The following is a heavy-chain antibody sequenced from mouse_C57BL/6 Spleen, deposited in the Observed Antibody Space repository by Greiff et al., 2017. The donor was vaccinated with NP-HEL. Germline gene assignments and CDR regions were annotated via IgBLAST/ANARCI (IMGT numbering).Heavy chain of an antibody. CDR1: GYAFSSSW. CDR2: IYPGDGDT. Sequence: VQLVESGPELVKPGASVKISCKASGYAFSSSWMNWVKQRPGKGLEWIGRIYPGDGDTNYNGKFKGKATLTADKSSSTAYMQLSSLTSEDSAVYFCARTGRYFDYWGQGTTLTVSS. CDR3: ARTGRYFDY. J-gene: IGHJ2*01. V-gene: IGHV1-82*01. D-gene: IGHD4-1*01.